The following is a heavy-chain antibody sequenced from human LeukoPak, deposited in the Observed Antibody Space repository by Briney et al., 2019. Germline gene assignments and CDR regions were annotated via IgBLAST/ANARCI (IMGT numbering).Heavy chain of an antibody. D-gene: IGHD5-24*01. J-gene: IGHJ4*02. V-gene: IGHV4-59*12. CDR3: ASRPRRDGYNHWDH. CDR1: GGSISSYY. Sequence: SETLSLTCTVSGGSISSYYWSWIRQPPGKGLEWIGEIYHSGSTNYNPSLKSRVTISVDKSKNQFSLKLSSVTAADTAVYYCASRPRRDGYNHWDHWGQGTLVTVSS. CDR2: IYHSGST.